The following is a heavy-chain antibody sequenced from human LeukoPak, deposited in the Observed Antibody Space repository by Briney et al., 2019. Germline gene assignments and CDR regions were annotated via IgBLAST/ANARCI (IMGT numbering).Heavy chain of an antibody. Sequence: SETLSLTCAVYGGSFSGYYWSWIRQPPGRGLEWIGEINHSGSTNYNPSLKSRVTISVDTSKNQFSLKLSSVTAADTAVYYCARVNPWGGDYWGQGTLVTVSS. CDR3: ARVNPWGGDY. D-gene: IGHD7-27*01. J-gene: IGHJ4*02. CDR1: GGSFSGYY. V-gene: IGHV4-34*01. CDR2: INHSGST.